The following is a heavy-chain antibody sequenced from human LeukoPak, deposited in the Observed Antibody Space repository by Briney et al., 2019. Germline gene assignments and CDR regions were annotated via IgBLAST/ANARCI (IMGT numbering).Heavy chain of an antibody. CDR3: ARNGGGYSYGYVFDY. V-gene: IGHV4-34*01. J-gene: IGHJ4*02. Sequence: SETLSLTCAVYGGSFSGYYWSWIRQPPGKGLEWIGEINHSGSTNYNPSLKSRVTISVDTSKNQFSLKLSSVTAADTAVYYCARNGGGYSYGYVFDYWGQGTLVTVSS. D-gene: IGHD5-18*01. CDR2: INHSGST. CDR1: GGSFSGYY.